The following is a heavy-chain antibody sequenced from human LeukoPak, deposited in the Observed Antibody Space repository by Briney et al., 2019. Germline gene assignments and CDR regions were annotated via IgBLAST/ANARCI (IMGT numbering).Heavy chain of an antibody. CDR2: ISWNSGSI. Sequence: GGSLRLSCAASGFTFDDYAMHWVRQAPGKGLEWVSGISWNSGSIGYADSVKGRFTISRDNAKNSLYLQMNSLRAEDMALYYCAKSKDWYYLDYWGQGTLVTVSS. D-gene: IGHD2-21*01. J-gene: IGHJ4*02. CDR3: AKSKDWYYLDY. V-gene: IGHV3-9*03. CDR1: GFTFDDYA.